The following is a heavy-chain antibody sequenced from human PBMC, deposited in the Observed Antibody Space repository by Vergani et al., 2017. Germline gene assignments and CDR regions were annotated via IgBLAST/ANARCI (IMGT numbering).Heavy chain of an antibody. CDR2: ISSSGSTI. CDR1: GFTFSSYE. CDR3: ASYYYGMEG. V-gene: IGHV3-48*03. J-gene: IGHJ6*02. Sequence: AASGFTFSSYEMNWVRQAPGKGLEWVSYISSSGSTIYYADSVKGRFTISSDNAKNSLYLQMNSLSAEDTAVYYCASYYYGMEGWGQGTTVTVSS.